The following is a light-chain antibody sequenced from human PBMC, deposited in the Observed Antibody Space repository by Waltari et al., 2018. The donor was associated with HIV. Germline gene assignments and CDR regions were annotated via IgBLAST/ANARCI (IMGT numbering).Light chain of an antibody. J-gene: IGLJ2*01. CDR2: EVS. Sequence: QSALTQAASVSGSPGPSITISCTGSSRDLGAYNYVSWYQQHPDKVPKLVIYEVSNRPSGISNRFSGSKSGNTASLTISGLQADDEASYYCSSYTASSTLDVVFGGGTRLTVL. V-gene: IGLV2-14*03. CDR1: SRDLGAYNY. CDR3: SSYTASSTLDVV.